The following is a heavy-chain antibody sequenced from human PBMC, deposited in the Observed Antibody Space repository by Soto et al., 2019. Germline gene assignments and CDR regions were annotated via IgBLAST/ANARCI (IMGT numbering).Heavy chain of an antibody. CDR1: GFTFSTYS. CDR2: ISSSSGYI. J-gene: IGHJ6*02. V-gene: IGHV3-21*01. CDR3: ARVRSYSYGQGYGMDV. D-gene: IGHD5-18*01. Sequence: EVQLVESGGGLVKPGGSLRLSCAASGFTFSTYSMNWVRQAPGKGLEWVSSISSSSGYIYYADSVKGRFNISRDDAKNSLSLQMNSLRAEDTAVYYCARVRSYSYGQGYGMDVWGQGTTVTVSS.